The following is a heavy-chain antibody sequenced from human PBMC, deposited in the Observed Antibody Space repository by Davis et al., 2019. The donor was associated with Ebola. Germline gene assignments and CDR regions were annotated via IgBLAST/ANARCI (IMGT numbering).Heavy chain of an antibody. D-gene: IGHD6-19*01. CDR1: GFTVSSNY. CDR2: IYSGGST. J-gene: IGHJ4*02. CDR3: ASGLVGDY. Sequence: GESLKISCAASGFTVSSNYMNWVRQAPGKGLEWVSGIYSGGSTYYADSVKGRFTISRDNSKNTLYLQMNSLRAEDTAVYYCASGLVGDYWGQGTLVTVSS. V-gene: IGHV3-53*01.